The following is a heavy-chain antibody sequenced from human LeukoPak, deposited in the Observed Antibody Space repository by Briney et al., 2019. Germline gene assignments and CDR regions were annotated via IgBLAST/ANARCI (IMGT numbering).Heavy chain of an antibody. J-gene: IGHJ4*02. CDR1: GFTFSESW. V-gene: IGHV3-7*03. CDR2: LNLDGSDK. Sequence: GGSLRLSCVVSGFTFSESWMSWVRQAPGKGLGWVASLNLDGSDKYYVDSVKGRFAISRDNAKNSLYLQMDSLRVEDTAVYYCAKGKRYPDYWGQGTLVTVSS. D-gene: IGHD1-1*01. CDR3: AKGKRYPDY.